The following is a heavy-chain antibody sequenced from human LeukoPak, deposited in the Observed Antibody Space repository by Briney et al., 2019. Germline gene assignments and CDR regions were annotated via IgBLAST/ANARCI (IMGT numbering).Heavy chain of an antibody. D-gene: IGHD3-10*01. CDR1: GFTFDDYA. CDR2: ISWNSGSI. CDR3: AKDRSSYYYGSGTFDY. V-gene: IGHV3-9*03. Sequence: GGSLRLSCAASGFTFDDYAMHWVRQAPGKGLEWVSGISWNSGSIGYADSVKGRFTISRDNAKNSLYLQMNSLRAEDMALYYCAKDRSSYYYGSGTFDYWGQGTLVTVSS. J-gene: IGHJ4*02.